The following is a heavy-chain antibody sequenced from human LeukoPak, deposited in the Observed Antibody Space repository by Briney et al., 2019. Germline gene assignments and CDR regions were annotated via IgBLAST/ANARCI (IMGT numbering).Heavy chain of an antibody. CDR3: AKTRVMIVVLYYFDY. CDR2: ISGSGGST. Sequence: GGSLRLSXAASGFTFSSYAMSWVRQAPGKGLEWVSAISGSGGSTYYADSVKGRFTISRDNSKNTLYLQMNSLRAEATAVYYCAKTRVMIVVLYYFDYWGQGTLVTVSS. D-gene: IGHD3-22*01. CDR1: GFTFSSYA. V-gene: IGHV3-23*01. J-gene: IGHJ4*02.